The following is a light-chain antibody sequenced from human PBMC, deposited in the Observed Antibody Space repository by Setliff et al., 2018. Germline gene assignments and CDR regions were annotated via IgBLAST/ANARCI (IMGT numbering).Light chain of an antibody. CDR2: DFS. V-gene: IGLV2-14*01. CDR3: SSYTSSSTFGV. CDR1: SSDVGGYNY. J-gene: IGLJ1*01. Sequence: QSALTQPASVSGSPGQSITISCTGTSSDVGGYNYVSWYQQHPGKAPKLMIYDFSKRPSGVSNRFSGSKSGNTASLTISGLQAEDEADYYCSSYTSSSTFGVFGTGTKVTVL.